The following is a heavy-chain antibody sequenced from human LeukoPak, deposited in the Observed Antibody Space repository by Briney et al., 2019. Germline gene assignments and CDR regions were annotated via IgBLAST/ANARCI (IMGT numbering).Heavy chain of an antibody. CDR3: AKDPSVATYYYYYMDV. J-gene: IGHJ6*03. CDR1: GFTFSSYS. CDR2: ISDSGANT. D-gene: IGHD5-12*01. Sequence: GGSLRLSCAASGFTFSSYSMSWVRQAPGKGLEWVSIISDSGANTYYADSVKGRFTISRDNSKNTLYLQMNSLRAEDTAVYYCAKDPSVATYYYYYMDVWGKGTTVTISS. V-gene: IGHV3-23*01.